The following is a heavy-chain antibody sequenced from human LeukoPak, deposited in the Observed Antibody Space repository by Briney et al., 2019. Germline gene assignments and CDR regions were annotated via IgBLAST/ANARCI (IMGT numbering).Heavy chain of an antibody. J-gene: IGHJ4*02. V-gene: IGHV4-4*02. CDR1: GGSISSSNW. CDR3: ARAPYYYGSGTSGYFDY. D-gene: IGHD3-10*01. Sequence: SETLSLTCAVSGGSISSSNWWSWVRQPPGKGLEWIGEIYHSGSTNYNPSLKSRVTISVDKSKNQFSLKLSSVTAADTAVYYCARAPYYYGSGTSGYFDYWGQGTLVTVSS. CDR2: IYHSGST.